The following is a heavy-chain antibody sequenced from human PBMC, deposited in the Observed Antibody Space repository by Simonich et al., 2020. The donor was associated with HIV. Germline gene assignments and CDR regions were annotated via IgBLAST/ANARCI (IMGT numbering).Heavy chain of an antibody. Sequence: QVQLQESGPGLVKPSETLSLTCTVSCGSFSTYYWSWIRPPPGKGLEWIGYIYYSGTTNFNPSLKSRVTNSVDPAKKKYSQKLSSVTAAATAVYYCARQPRIAAAGGGWFDPWGQGTLVTVSS. CDR2: IYYSGTT. V-gene: IGHV4-59*01. CDR3: ARQPRIAAAGGGWFDP. J-gene: IGHJ5*02. CDR1: CGSFSTYY. D-gene: IGHD6-13*01.